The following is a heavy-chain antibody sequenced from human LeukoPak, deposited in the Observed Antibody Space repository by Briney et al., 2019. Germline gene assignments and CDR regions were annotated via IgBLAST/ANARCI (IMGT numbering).Heavy chain of an antibody. CDR3: AKEEQVGAFDY. D-gene: IGHD1-26*01. CDR1: GFTFSSYG. CDR2: ISYDGSNK. V-gene: IGHV3-30*18. Sequence: PGRSLRLSCAASGFTFSSYGMHWVRQAPGKGLEWVAVISYDGSNKYYAGSVKGRFTISRDNSKNTLYLQMNSLRAEDTAVYYCAKEEQVGAFDYWGQGTLVTVSS. J-gene: IGHJ4*02.